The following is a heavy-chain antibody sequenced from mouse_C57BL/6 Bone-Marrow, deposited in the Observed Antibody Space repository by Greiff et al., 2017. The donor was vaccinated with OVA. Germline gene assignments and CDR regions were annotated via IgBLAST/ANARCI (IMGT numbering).Heavy chain of an antibody. Sequence: QVHVKQSGAELVRPGASVKLSCKASGYTFTDYYINWVKQRPGQGLEWIARIYPGSGNTYYNEKFKGKATLTAEKSSSTAYMQLSSLTSEDSAVYFCAREILHAMDYWGQGTSVTVSS. CDR1: GYTFTDYY. J-gene: IGHJ4*01. CDR3: AREILHAMDY. CDR2: IYPGSGNT. D-gene: IGHD1-1*01. V-gene: IGHV1-76*01.